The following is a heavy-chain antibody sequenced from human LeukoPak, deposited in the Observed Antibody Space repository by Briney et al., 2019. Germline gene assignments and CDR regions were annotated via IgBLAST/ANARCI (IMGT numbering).Heavy chain of an antibody. CDR3: ARGWYEYYYYMDV. V-gene: IGHV4-38-2*02. D-gene: IGHD6-13*01. CDR1: GYSLSSGYY. Sequence: SETLSLPCTVSGYSLSSGYYWGWIRQPPGEGLEWIGRIYHSGSTYYNPSLKSRVTISVDTSKNQFSLKLSSVTSADTAVYYCARGWYEYYYYMDVWGKGTTVTVSS. J-gene: IGHJ6*03. CDR2: IYHSGST.